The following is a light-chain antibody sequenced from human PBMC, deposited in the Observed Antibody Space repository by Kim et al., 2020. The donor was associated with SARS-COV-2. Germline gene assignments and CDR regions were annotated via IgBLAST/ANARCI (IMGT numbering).Light chain of an antibody. Sequence: GERATPSCRASQSVSSSYLAWYQQKPGQAPRLLIYGASSRATGIPDRFSGSGSGTDFTLTISRLEPEDFAVYYCQQYGSSPPRLTFGGGTKVDIK. CDR3: QQYGSSPPRLT. V-gene: IGKV3-20*01. CDR2: GAS. J-gene: IGKJ4*01. CDR1: QSVSSSY.